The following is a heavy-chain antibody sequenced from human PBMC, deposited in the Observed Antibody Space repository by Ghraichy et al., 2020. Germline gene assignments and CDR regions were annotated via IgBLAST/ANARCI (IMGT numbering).Heavy chain of an antibody. D-gene: IGHD3-10*01. V-gene: IGHV3-48*02. Sequence: GGSLRLSCAASGFTFSAYGMNWVRQAPGKGLEWVSYISSDSSNIYYADSVKGRFTISRDNAKNSLYLQMNSLRDEDTAVFYCATDQWAASGILDYWGQGTLVTVSS. CDR3: ATDQWAASGILDY. CDR2: ISSDSSNI. CDR1: GFTFSAYG. J-gene: IGHJ4*02.